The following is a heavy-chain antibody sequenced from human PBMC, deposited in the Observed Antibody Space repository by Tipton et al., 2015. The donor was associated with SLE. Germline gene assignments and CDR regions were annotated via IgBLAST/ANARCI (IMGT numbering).Heavy chain of an antibody. J-gene: IGHJ2*01. CDR2: IYHSGST. CDR1: GYSISSGYY. CDR3: ASAVVVNNDWCFDL. D-gene: IGHD3-22*01. Sequence: LRLSCAVSGYSISSGYYWGWIRQPPGKGLEWIGSIYHSGSTYYNPSLKSRVTISVDTPKNQFSLKLSFVTAADTAVYYCASAVVVNNDWCFDLWGRGTLVTVSS. V-gene: IGHV4-38-2*01.